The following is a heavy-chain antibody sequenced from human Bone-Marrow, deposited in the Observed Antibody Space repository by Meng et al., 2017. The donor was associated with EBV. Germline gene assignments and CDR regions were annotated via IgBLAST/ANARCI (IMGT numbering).Heavy chain of an antibody. CDR1: GGSISSSSYY. V-gene: IGHV4-39*01. CDR3: ARHDTVATGDY. J-gene: IGHJ4*02. CDR2: IYYSGST. D-gene: IGHD4-23*01. Sequence: QLQLPGAGPGLVKPSETLSLTCTVSGGSISSSSYYWGWIRQPPGKGLEWIGSIYYSGSTYYNPSLKSRVTISVDTSKNQFSLKLSSVTAADTAVYYCARHDTVATGDYWGQGTLVTVSS.